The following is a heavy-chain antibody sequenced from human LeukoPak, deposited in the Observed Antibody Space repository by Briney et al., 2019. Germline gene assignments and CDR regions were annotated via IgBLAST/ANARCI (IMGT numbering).Heavy chain of an antibody. V-gene: IGHV3-49*04. CDR1: GFTFGDYV. CDR3: LSPSIGGSFEI. CDR2: IRSKVYGGTT. D-gene: IGHD6-6*01. Sequence: PGRSLRLSCAASGFTFGDYVMTWVRQAPGKGLEWVGFIRSKVYGGTTEYAASVKGRFTISRDDSKNSVNLQMNSLKTEDTAVYYCLSPSIGGSFEIWGQGTMVTVS. J-gene: IGHJ3*02.